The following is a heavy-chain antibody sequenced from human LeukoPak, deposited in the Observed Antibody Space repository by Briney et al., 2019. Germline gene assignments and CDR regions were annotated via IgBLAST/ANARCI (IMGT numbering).Heavy chain of an antibody. D-gene: IGHD1-26*01. CDR3: AKVRYSGSYYDY. CDR1: GFTFSSYA. CDR2: ISYDGSNK. J-gene: IGHJ4*02. Sequence: GGSLRLSCAASGFTFSSYAMHWVRQAPGKGLEWVAVISYDGSNKYYADSVKGRFTISRDNSKNTLYLQMNSLRAEDTAVYYCAKVRYSGSYYDYWGQGTLVTVSS. V-gene: IGHV3-30-3*01.